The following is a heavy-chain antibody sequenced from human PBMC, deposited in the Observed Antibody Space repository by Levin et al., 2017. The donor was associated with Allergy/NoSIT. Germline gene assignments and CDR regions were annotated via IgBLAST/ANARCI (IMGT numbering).Heavy chain of an antibody. Sequence: GALRLSCAASGFTFSSYGMHWVRQAPGKGLEWVAVISYDGSNKYYADSVKGRFTISRDNSKNTLYLQMNSLRAEDTAVYYCAKGPLTMAAKQTGYFDYWGQGTLVTVSS. CDR1: GFTFSSYG. CDR3: AKGPLTMAAKQTGYFDY. J-gene: IGHJ4*02. D-gene: IGHD3-3*01. CDR2: ISYDGSNK. V-gene: IGHV3-30*18.